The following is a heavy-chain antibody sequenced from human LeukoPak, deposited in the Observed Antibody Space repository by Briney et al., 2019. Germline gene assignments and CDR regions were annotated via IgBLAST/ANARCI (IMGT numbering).Heavy chain of an antibody. D-gene: IGHD4-17*01. Sequence: GGSLRLSCAASGFTFSNYNMNWVRQAPGKGLEWVSFMSSSSSYIYYADSVKGRFTISRDNAKNTLYLQMNSLRAEDTAVYYCAKELDDYGDYGLFDYWGQGTLVTVSS. CDR3: AKELDDYGDYGLFDY. CDR1: GFTFSNYN. CDR2: MSSSSSYI. J-gene: IGHJ4*02. V-gene: IGHV3-21*01.